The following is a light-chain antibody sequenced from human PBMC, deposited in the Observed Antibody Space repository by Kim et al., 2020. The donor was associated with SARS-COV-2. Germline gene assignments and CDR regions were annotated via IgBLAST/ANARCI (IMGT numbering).Light chain of an antibody. J-gene: IGLJ3*02. V-gene: IGLV3-19*01. CDR3: NSRDTSAHHLE. Sequence: SSELTQDPAVSVALGQTVTIICQGVSLRRNYASWYQQKPGQAPVLVMYGKNMRPSGIPDRFSGSSSGDRASLTITGAQAEDEADYYCNSRDTSAHHLEFGGGTQLTVL. CDR2: GKN. CDR1: SLRRNY.